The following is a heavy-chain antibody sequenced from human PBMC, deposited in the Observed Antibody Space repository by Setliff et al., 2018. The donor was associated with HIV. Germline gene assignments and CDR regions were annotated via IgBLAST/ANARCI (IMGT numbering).Heavy chain of an antibody. CDR1: AFTFNIYA. CDR2: IDANTGIP. CDR3: AVDRHAFDI. D-gene: IGHD5-12*01. V-gene: IGHV7-4-1*02. Sequence: GASVKVSCKASAFTFNIYAIHWVRQAPGQGLEWMGYIDANTGIPTYAQALSGRFVFSLDTSVTTAYLQISSLTAEDTAVYYCAVDRHAFDIWGQGTVVTVSS. J-gene: IGHJ3*02.